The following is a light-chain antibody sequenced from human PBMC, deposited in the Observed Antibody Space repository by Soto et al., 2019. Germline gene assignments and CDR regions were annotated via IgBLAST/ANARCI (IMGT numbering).Light chain of an antibody. CDR3: CSYAGSSTWV. Sequence: SVLTQPRSVSGSPGQSVTISCTGTSNDVGGYNYVSWYQQHPGKAPKLLISDVNKRPSGVPDRFSGSKSGNTASLIISGLQAEDEADYYCCSYAGSSTWVFGGGTKVTVL. J-gene: IGLJ3*02. CDR2: DVN. CDR1: SNDVGGYNY. V-gene: IGLV2-11*01.